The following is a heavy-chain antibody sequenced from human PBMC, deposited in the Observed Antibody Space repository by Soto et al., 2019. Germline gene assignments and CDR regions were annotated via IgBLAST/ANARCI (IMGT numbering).Heavy chain of an antibody. Sequence: GGSLRLSCAASGFTFSSYSMNWVRQAPGKGLEWVSSISSSSSYIYYADSVKGRFTISRDNAKNSLYLQMNSLRAEDTAVYYCARDLRGRIAAAGLTFDYWGQGTLVTVSS. D-gene: IGHD6-13*01. J-gene: IGHJ4*02. CDR1: GFTFSSYS. V-gene: IGHV3-21*01. CDR3: ARDLRGRIAAAGLTFDY. CDR2: ISSSSSYI.